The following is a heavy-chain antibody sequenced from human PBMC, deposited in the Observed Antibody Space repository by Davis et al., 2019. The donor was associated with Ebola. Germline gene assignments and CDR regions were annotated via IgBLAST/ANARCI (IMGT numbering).Heavy chain of an antibody. V-gene: IGHV1-3*01. CDR3: ARDGQQQLSIRGYSYYGMDV. Sequence: AASVKVSCKASGYTFTSYAMHWVRQAPGQRLEWMGWINAGNGNTKYSQKFQGRVTITRDTSASTAYMELSSLRSEDTAVYYCARDGQQQLSIRGYSYYGMDVWGQGTTVTVSS. D-gene: IGHD6-13*01. J-gene: IGHJ6*02. CDR1: GYTFTSYA. CDR2: INAGNGNT.